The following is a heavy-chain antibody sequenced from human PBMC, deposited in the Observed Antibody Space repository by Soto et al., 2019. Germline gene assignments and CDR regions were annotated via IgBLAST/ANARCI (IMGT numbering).Heavy chain of an antibody. Sequence: EVHLVESGGGLVQTGGSLRLSCAIFESTVSRDWMNWVRQAPGKGLEWVAHINQDGSEKYYVDSVKGRFTISRDNAKKSLYLQMNTPSTADTAMYYCSGGVGDAFWGQGTLVTVSS. CDR3: SGGVGDAF. J-gene: IGHJ4*02. V-gene: IGHV3-7*04. CDR2: INQDGSEK. D-gene: IGHD1-26*01. CDR1: ESTVSRDW.